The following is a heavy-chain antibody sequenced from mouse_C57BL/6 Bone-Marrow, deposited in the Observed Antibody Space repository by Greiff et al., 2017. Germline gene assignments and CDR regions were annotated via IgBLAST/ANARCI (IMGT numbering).Heavy chain of an antibody. CDR3: SWLRLVAY. CDR1: GFTFSSYG. Sequence: EVQLQESGGDLVKPGGSLKLSCAASGFTFSSYGMSWVRQTPDKRLEWVATISSGGSYTYYPDSVKGRFTISRDNAKNTLYLQMSSLKSEDTAMYYCSWLRLVAYWGQGTLVTVSA. V-gene: IGHV5-6*01. J-gene: IGHJ3*01. CDR2: ISSGGSYT. D-gene: IGHD1-1*01.